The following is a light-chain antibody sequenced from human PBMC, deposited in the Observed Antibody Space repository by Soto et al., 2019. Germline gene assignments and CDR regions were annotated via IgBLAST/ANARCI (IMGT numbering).Light chain of an antibody. CDR2: WAA. CDR1: QSVLYSTNNKNY. V-gene: IGKV4-1*01. CDR3: QQYYITPLT. Sequence: DIVMTQSPDSLAVSLGERATINCKSSQSVLYSTNNKNYLAWYQQKPGQPPKLLIHWAATRESGVPDRFSGSGSGTDFTRTISSLQAEDVAVYYCQQYYITPLTFGGGTKVEIK. J-gene: IGKJ4*01.